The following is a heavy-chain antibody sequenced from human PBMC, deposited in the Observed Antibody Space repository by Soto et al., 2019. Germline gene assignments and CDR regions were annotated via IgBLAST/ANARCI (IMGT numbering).Heavy chain of an antibody. V-gene: IGHV4-39*02. CDR3: ARDRLPGYSSSWRDY. Sequence: QLQLQESGPGLVKPSETLSLTCTVSGGSISSSSYYWGGIRQPPGKGLEWIGSIYYSGSTYYNPSLKSRVTISVDTSKNQFSLKLSSVTAADTAVYYCARDRLPGYSSSWRDYWGQGTLVTVSS. CDR2: IYYSGST. D-gene: IGHD6-13*01. CDR1: GGSISSSSYY. J-gene: IGHJ4*02.